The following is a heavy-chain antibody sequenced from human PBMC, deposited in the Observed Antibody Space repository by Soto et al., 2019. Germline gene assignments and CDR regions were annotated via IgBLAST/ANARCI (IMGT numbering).Heavy chain of an antibody. CDR1: GFTFSSYS. J-gene: IGHJ6*02. Sequence: EVQLVESGGGLVKPGGSLRLSCAASGFTFSSYSMNWFRQAPGKGLEWVSSISSSSSYIYYADSVKGRFTISRDKAKNSLYLQMNSLRAEDTAVYYCARTSEMATIFGYYYGMDVWGQGTTVTVSS. V-gene: IGHV3-21*01. CDR2: ISSSSSYI. CDR3: ARTSEMATIFGYYYGMDV. D-gene: IGHD5-12*01.